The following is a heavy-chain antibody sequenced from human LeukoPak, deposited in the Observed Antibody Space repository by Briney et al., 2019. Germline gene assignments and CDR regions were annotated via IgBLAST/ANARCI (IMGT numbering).Heavy chain of an antibody. CDR1: GGSISSYY. CDR3: ARDLGAAGTSYYYMDV. V-gene: IGHV4-59*01. Sequence: KPLETLSLTCTVSGGSISSYYWSWIRQPPGKGLEWIGYIYYSGSTNYNPSLKSRVTISVDTSKNQFSLKLSSVTAADTAVYYCARDLGAAGTSYYYMDVWGKGTTVTVSS. D-gene: IGHD6-13*01. CDR2: IYYSGST. J-gene: IGHJ6*03.